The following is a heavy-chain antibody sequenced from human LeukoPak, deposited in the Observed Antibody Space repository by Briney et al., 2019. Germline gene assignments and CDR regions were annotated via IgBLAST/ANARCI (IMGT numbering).Heavy chain of an antibody. CDR2: ISGSGGNT. D-gene: IGHD2-15*01. CDR1: GFTFSSSA. V-gene: IGHV3-23*01. CDR3: ARRLGDCSGGTCY. Sequence: GGSLRLSCAASGFTFSSSAMSWVRQAPGKGLEWVSTISGSGGNTYYADSVKGRFTISRDNSENAFYLQMNSLRAEDTAVYYCARRLGDCSGGTCYWGQGTVVTVSS. J-gene: IGHJ4*02.